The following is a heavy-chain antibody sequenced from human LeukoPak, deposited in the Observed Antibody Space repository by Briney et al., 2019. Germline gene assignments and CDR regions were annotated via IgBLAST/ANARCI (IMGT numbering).Heavy chain of an antibody. J-gene: IGHJ4*02. D-gene: IGHD5-18*01. V-gene: IGHV1-2*02. CDR3: ARDGDSYGPNAHFDY. CDR2: INPNSGGT. CDR1: GYTFTGYY. Sequence: EASVKVSCKASGYTFTGYYMHWVRQAPGQGLEWMGWINPNSGGTNYAQKFQGRVTMTRDTSISTAYMELSRLRSDDTAVYYCARDGDSYGPNAHFDYGGQGPLVTVSS.